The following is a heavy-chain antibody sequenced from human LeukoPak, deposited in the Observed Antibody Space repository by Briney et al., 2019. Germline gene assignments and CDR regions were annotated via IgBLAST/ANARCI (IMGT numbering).Heavy chain of an antibody. J-gene: IGHJ5*02. CDR2: VSSSDDNT. D-gene: IGHD2-15*01. Sequence: GGSLRPSCVASGFPFSSYAMSWVRQAPGKGLEWVASVSSSDDNTYSADSVKGRFTISRDNSKRTVFLQMNNLRAEDTAVYYCAKDGFRGDCIGGSCYPFDPWGQGTLVTVSS. CDR1: GFPFSSYA. CDR3: AKDGFRGDCIGGSCYPFDP. V-gene: IGHV3-23*01.